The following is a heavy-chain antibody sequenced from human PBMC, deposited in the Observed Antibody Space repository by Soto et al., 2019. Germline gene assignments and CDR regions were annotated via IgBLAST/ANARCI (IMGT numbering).Heavy chain of an antibody. CDR3: ARDRLGFGDLDS. CDR1: GFTFNNHA. Sequence: EVHLAESGGRLVQPGGSLRLSRAASGFTFNNHAMTWVRQAPGKGLEWVATVSSGGGATYYADSVKGRFTVSRANSKNTVSPHMDSLRADDTARYYCARDRLGFGDLDSWGPGTLLTVSS. J-gene: IGHJ4*02. CDR2: VSSGGGAT. V-gene: IGHV3-23*04. D-gene: IGHD3-10*01.